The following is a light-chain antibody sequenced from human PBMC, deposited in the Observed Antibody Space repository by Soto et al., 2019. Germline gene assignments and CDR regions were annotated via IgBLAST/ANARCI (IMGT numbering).Light chain of an antibody. V-gene: IGLV8-61*01. CDR1: SGSVSANYY. CDR3: VLYMGSGIWV. Sequence: QTVVTQEASLSVSPGTTVTLTCGFSSGSVSANYYPSWYQQTPGQAPRTLIYNTNTRSSGVPDRFSGSILGNKAALTITGAQAEDESDYYCVLYMGSGIWVFGGGAKVTVL. CDR2: NTN. J-gene: IGLJ3*02.